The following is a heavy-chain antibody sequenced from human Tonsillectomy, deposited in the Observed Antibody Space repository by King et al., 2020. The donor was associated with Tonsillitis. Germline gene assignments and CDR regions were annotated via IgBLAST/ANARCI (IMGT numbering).Heavy chain of an antibody. CDR2: KKQDGSEK. CDR1: GFTFSSYW. CDR3: ARVRELHYY. J-gene: IGHJ4*02. Sequence: VQLVESGGGLVQPGGSLRLSCAASGFTFSSYWMSGVRQAPGKGLEGVANKKQDGSEKYYVDFVKGGFTISRDNAKNSLYLQMNSLSAEDTAVYYCARVRELHYYWGQGTLVTVSS. V-gene: IGHV3-7*01. D-gene: IGHD1-26*01.